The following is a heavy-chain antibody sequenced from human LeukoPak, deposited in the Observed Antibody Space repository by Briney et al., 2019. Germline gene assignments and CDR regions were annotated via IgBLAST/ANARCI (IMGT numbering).Heavy chain of an antibody. CDR1: GYTFTNYG. V-gene: IGHV1-18*01. CDR2: IGGYNGNT. J-gene: IGHJ4*02. Sequence: ASVKVSCKASGYTFTNYGITWVRQAPGQGLEWMGWIGGYNGNTNYAQKPQGRVTMTTDTSTSTAYMELRSLRSDDTAVYYCARTCSGITCYSIYWGQGTLVTVSS. D-gene: IGHD2-2*01. CDR3: ARTCSGITCYSIY.